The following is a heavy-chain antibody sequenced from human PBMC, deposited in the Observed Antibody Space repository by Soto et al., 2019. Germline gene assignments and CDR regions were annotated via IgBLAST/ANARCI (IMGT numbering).Heavy chain of an antibody. CDR3: ARDPPPPDY. CDR2: ISAYNGNT. CDR1: GYIFASYD. V-gene: IGHV1-18*01. Sequence: QVQLVQSGAEVKKPWASVKVSFKSSGYIFASYDISWMRQAPGQGLEWMGWISAYNGNTNYAQKLQGRVTMTTDTSTSTADMELRSLRSDDTAVYYCARDPPPPDYWGQGTLVTVSS. J-gene: IGHJ4*02.